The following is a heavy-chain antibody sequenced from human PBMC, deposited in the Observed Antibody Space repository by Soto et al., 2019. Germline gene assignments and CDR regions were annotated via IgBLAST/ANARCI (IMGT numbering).Heavy chain of an antibody. CDR3: ARDPAGAYYYMDV. J-gene: IGHJ6*03. CDR2: IKQDGSEK. V-gene: IGHV3-7*01. D-gene: IGHD2-2*01. Sequence: GGSLRLSCAASGFTFSSYWMSWVRQAPGKGLEWVANIKQDGSEKYYVDSVKGRFTISRDNAKNSLYLQMNSLRAEDTAVYYCARDPAGAYYYMDVWGKGTTVTVSS. CDR1: GFTFSSYW.